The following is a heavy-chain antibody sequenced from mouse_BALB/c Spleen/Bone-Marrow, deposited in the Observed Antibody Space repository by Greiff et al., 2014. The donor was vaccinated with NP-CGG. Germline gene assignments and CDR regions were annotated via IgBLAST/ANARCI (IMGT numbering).Heavy chain of an antibody. CDR2: IWAGGST. J-gene: IGHJ4*01. D-gene: IGHD2-14*01. CDR3: ARRYDDVYYYAMDY. V-gene: IGHV2-9*02. CDR1: GFSLTSYG. Sequence: QVQLKESGPGLVAPSQSLSITCTVSGFSLTSYGVHWVRQPPGKGLEWLGVIWAGGSTSYNSALMSRLSISKDNSKSQVFLKMNSLQTDDTAMYYCARRYDDVYYYAMDYWGQGTSVTVSS.